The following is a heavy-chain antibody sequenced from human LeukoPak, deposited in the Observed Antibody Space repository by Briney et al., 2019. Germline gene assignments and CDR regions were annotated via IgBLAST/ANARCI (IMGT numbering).Heavy chain of an antibody. V-gene: IGHV4-31*03. J-gene: IGHJ6*03. CDR2: IYYSGST. CDR1: GGSISSGGYY. D-gene: IGHD2-2*01. Sequence: SETLSLTCTVSGGSISSGGYYWSWIRQHPGKGLEWIGYIYYSGSTYYNPSLKSRVTISVDTSKNQFSLKLSSVTAADTAVYYCARSVVPAASPYYYYMDVWGKGTTVTVSS. CDR3: ARSVVPAASPYYYYMDV.